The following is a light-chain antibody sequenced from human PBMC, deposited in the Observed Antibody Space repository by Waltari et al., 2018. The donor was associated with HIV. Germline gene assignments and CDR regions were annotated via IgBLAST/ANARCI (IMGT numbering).Light chain of an antibody. Sequence: NFMLTQPHSVSESPGRTVVISCTRSTGRIASNYVRWYQQRPGSAPTTILYDDYQRPSGGPVRVSRSINNSSNSAPLTISGLKTEDEATYYCQSYERFNRWVFGGGTRLTVL. V-gene: IGLV6-57*03. CDR3: QSYERFNRWV. CDR1: TGRIASNY. J-gene: IGLJ3*02. CDR2: DDY.